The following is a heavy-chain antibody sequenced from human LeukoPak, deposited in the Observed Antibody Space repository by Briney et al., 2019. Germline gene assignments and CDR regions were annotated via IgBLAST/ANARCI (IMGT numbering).Heavy chain of an antibody. V-gene: IGHV4-59*01. Sequence: SETLSLTCSVSGGSINSYYWSWIRQPPGKGLEWIGYIYYSGFTDYNPSLKSRVTISVDTSQNQFSLTLNSVTAADTAVYYCARHSSFWYRSHFDSWGQGTLVTVSS. CDR1: GGSINSYY. CDR2: IYYSGFT. CDR3: ARHSSFWYRSHFDS. J-gene: IGHJ4*02. D-gene: IGHD6-13*01.